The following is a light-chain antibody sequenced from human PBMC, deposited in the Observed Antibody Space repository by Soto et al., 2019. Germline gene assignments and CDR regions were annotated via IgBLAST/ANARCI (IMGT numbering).Light chain of an antibody. CDR1: SSDIGGYNS. V-gene: IGLV2-8*01. CDR2: EVN. J-gene: IGLJ3*02. CDR3: RSSAGIDHYLV. Sequence: QSALTQPPSASGSPGQSVTISCTGTSSDIGGYNSVSWYQQHPGKAPRLMIYEVNKRPSGVPDRFSGSKSGYTASLTVSGRQTEDEAFYDCRSSAGIDHYLVCGGGTKLTVL.